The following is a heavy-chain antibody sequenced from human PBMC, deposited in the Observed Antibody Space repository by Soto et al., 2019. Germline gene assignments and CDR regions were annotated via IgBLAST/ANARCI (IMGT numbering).Heavy chain of an antibody. CDR2: INAGNGNT. CDR1: GYTFTSYA. J-gene: IGHJ4*02. CDR3: ASVSVVVPAAMKY. Sequence: ASVKVSCKASGYTFTSYAMHWVRQAPGQRLEWMGWINAGNGNTKYSQKFQGRVTITRDTSASTAYMGLSSLRSEDTAVYYCASVSVVVPAAMKYWGQGTLVTVSS. D-gene: IGHD2-2*01. V-gene: IGHV1-3*01.